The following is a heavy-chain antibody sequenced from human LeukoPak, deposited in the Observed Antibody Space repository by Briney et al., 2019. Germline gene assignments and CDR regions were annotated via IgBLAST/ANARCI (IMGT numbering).Heavy chain of an antibody. CDR1: GFTVSSNY. CDR2: IYSGGST. D-gene: IGHD1-26*01. CDR3: ARDRIVGATRGARGYYYFDY. Sequence: GGSLRLSCAASGFTVSSNYMSWVRQAPGKGLEWGSVIYSGGSTYYSASVKGRFTISRDNSKNTLYLQLNSLRAEDTAVYYCARDRIVGATRGARGYYYFDYWGQGTLVTVSS. V-gene: IGHV3-66*01. J-gene: IGHJ4*02.